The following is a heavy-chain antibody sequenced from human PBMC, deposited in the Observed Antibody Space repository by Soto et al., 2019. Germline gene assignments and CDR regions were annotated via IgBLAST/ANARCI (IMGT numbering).Heavy chain of an antibody. V-gene: IGHV1-58*02. CDR1: GFTFPTST. D-gene: IGHD5-18*01. Sequence: SVKVSCKASGFTFPTSTIQWLRQTRGQRLEWIGWIVVGGGNTNFAQNFRQRVTISRDMSTSTAYMDLNSLTSDDTAVYYCATASAGYTFGFDFWGQGTLVTVSS. J-gene: IGHJ4*02. CDR3: ATASAGYTFGFDF. CDR2: IVVGGGNT.